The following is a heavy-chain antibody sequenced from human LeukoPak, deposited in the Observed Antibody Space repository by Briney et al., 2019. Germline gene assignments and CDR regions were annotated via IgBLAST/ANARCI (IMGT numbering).Heavy chain of an antibody. Sequence: GSLRLSCAASGFTFSSYTINWVRQAPGQGLEWVSSISSSGSNIYYADSVKGRFTISRDNAKNSLYLRMTSLRAEDTAVYYCARGVVAAEGYYYYYMDVWGKGTTVTVSS. CDR3: ARGVVAAEGYYYYYMDV. CDR1: GFTFSSYT. D-gene: IGHD2-15*01. J-gene: IGHJ6*03. CDR2: ISSSGSNI. V-gene: IGHV3-21*06.